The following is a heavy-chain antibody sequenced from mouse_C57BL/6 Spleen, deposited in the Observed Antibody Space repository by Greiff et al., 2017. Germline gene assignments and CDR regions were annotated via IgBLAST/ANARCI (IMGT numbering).Heavy chain of an antibody. D-gene: IGHD1-1*01. CDR1: GYTFTSYT. J-gene: IGHJ3*01. Sequence: VKLQESGAELARPGASVKMSCKASGYTFTSYTMHWVKQRPGQGLEWIGYINPSSGYTKYNQKFKDKATLTADKSSSTAYMQLSSLTSEDSAVYYCARWHGNYEGAWFAYWGQGTLVTVSA. CDR3: ARWHGNYEGAWFAY. CDR2: INPSSGYT. V-gene: IGHV1-4*01.